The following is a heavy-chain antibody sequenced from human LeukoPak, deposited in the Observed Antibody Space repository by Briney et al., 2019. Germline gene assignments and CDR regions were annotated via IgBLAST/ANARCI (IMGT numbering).Heavy chain of an antibody. D-gene: IGHD1-1*01. Sequence: PGGSLRLSCTASGFTFGSYSMNWVRQAPGKGLEWVSFISSNTCDRSYADSVKGRFTISRDNAKNSLYLQMNSLRAEDTAVYYCARGTNWNDVDYYYYYYMDVWGKGTTVTVSS. CDR3: ARGTNWNDVDYYYYYYMDV. J-gene: IGHJ6*03. CDR1: GFTFGSYS. V-gene: IGHV3-21*01. CDR2: ISSNTCDR.